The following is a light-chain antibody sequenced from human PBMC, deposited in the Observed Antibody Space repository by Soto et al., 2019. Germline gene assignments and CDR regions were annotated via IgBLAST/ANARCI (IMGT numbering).Light chain of an antibody. CDR2: KAS. V-gene: IGKV1-5*03. CDR3: QQYHTYSRT. J-gene: IGKJ1*01. Sequence: DIQMTQSPSTLSASVGDRVTITCRASQSISNWLAWYQQRPGKAPKLLIYKASSLEGGVPSRFSGSGSGTEFTLTISSLQPDDFATYYCQQYHTYSRTFGQGTKVEIK. CDR1: QSISNW.